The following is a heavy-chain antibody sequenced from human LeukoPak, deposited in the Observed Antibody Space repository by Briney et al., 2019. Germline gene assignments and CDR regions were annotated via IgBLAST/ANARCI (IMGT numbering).Heavy chain of an antibody. CDR3: AKDLAGSGSYSFDY. D-gene: IGHD1-26*01. V-gene: IGHV3-23*01. CDR1: GFTFSSYA. J-gene: IGHJ4*02. CDR2: ISGSGGST. Sequence: GGSLRLSCAASGFTFSSYAMNWVRQAPGKGLEWVSAISGSGGSTYYADSVKGRFTISRDNSKNTLYLQMNSLRAEDTAVYYCAKDLAGSGSYSFDYWGQGTLVTVSS.